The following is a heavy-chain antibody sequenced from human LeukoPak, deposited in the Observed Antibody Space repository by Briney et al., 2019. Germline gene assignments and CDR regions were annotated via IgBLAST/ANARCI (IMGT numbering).Heavy chain of an antibody. J-gene: IGHJ4*02. CDR3: ARSYGSGSYWYYFDY. D-gene: IGHD3-10*01. CDR2: IIPIFGTA. V-gene: IGHV1-69*13. CDR1: AATFSSYA. Sequence: SVKVSCKASAATFSSYAISWVRQAPGQGLEWMGGIIPIFGTANYAQKFQGRVTITADESTSTAYMELSSLRSEDTAVYYCARSYGSGSYWYYFDYWGQGTLVTVSS.